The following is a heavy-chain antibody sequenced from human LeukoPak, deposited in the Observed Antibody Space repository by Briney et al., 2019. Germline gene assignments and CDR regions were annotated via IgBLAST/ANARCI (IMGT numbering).Heavy chain of an antibody. CDR1: GFTFSDHY. J-gene: IGHJ4*02. D-gene: IGHD2-2*01. CDR2: TRNKANSYTT. Sequence: GGSLRLSCAASGFTFSDHYMDWVRQAPGKGLEWVGRTRNKANSYTTVYAASVKGRFTISRDDSKNSLYLQMNSLKTEDTAVYYCARGYCSSTSCYLFDYWGQGTLVTVSS. CDR3: ARGYCSSTSCYLFDY. V-gene: IGHV3-72*01.